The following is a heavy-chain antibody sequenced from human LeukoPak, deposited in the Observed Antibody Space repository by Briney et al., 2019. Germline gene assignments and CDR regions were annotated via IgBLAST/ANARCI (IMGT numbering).Heavy chain of an antibody. CDR2: MSPNSGNT. V-gene: IGHV1-8*01. CDR3: ARVGRFWSGLIYYYYMDV. CDR1: GYTFTSYD. J-gene: IGHJ6*03. D-gene: IGHD3-3*01. Sequence: GASVKVSFKASGYTFTSYDINWVRQAPGQGLEWMGWMSPNSGNTGYAQKCQGRVTITRDTSISTAYMKLSSLRSEDTAVYYCARVGRFWSGLIYYYYMDVWGKGTTVTVSS.